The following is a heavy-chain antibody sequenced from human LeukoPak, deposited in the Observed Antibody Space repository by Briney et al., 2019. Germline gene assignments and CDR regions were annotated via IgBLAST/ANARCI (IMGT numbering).Heavy chain of an antibody. J-gene: IGHJ4*02. CDR2: IYSGGST. CDR1: GFTVSSNY. CDR3: ARGVLYGTAMVTGFDY. Sequence: GGSLRLSCAASGFTVSSNYMSWVRQAPGKGLEWVSVIYSGGSTYYADSVKGRFTISRDNSKNTLYLQMNSLRAEDTAVYYCARGVLYGTAMVTGFDYWGQGTLVTVSS. D-gene: IGHD5-18*01. V-gene: IGHV3-66*01.